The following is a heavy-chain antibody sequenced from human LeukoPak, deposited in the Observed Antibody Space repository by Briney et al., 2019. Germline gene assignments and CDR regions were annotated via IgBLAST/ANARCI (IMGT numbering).Heavy chain of an antibody. V-gene: IGHV3-21*01. CDR2: ITRSSNYI. J-gene: IGHJ4*02. CDR3: ARGSLWFGESPLDY. D-gene: IGHD3-10*01. CDR1: GFTFSSYS. Sequence: GGSLRLSCVASGFTFSSYSMNWVRQAPGKGLEWVSSITRSSNYIYYADSVKGRFTISRDNAKNSLYLQMNSLRAEDTAVYYCARGSLWFGESPLDYWGQGTLVTVSS.